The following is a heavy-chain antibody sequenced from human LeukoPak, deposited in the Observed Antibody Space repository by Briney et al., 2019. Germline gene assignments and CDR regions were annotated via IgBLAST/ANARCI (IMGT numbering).Heavy chain of an antibody. CDR1: GFTFSSYA. V-gene: IGHV3-23*01. D-gene: IGHD2-15*01. Sequence: GGSLRLSCAASGFTFSSYAMSWVRQAPGKGLEWVSAISGSGGSTYYADSVKGRFTISRDNSKNTLYLQMNSLRAEDTAVYYCARQYCSGDSCYRLPATEFDYWGQGTLVTVSS. CDR2: ISGSGGST. J-gene: IGHJ4*02. CDR3: ARQYCSGDSCYRLPATEFDY.